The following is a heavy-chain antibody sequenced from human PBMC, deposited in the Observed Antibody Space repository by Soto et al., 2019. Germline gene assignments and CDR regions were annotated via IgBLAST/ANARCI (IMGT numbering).Heavy chain of an antibody. D-gene: IGHD6-19*01. Sequence: GASVKVSCKASGYTFTIYGISGVRQSPLRGREWMGWIRAYNGYTNYAQKFQGRVTVTTDTSTSTAYMELRNLISDDTAIYYCARASDGYRSGWYVGYFDFWGQGTLVTVSS. CDR2: IRAYNGYT. J-gene: IGHJ4*02. CDR1: GYTFTIYG. CDR3: ARASDGYRSGWYVGYFDF. V-gene: IGHV1-18*04.